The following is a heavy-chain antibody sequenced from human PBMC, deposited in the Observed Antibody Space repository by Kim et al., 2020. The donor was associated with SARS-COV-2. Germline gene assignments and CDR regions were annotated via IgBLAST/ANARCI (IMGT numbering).Heavy chain of an antibody. J-gene: IGHJ5*02. CDR1: GGSISSSNW. Sequence: SETLSLTCAVSGGSISSSNWWSWVRQPPGKGLEWIGEIYHSGSTNYNPSLKSRVTISVDKSKNQFSLKLSSVTAADTAVYYCARGVAGPPHWFDPWGQGTLVTVSS. CDR3: ARGVAGPPHWFDP. V-gene: IGHV4-4*02. CDR2: IYHSGST. D-gene: IGHD6-19*01.